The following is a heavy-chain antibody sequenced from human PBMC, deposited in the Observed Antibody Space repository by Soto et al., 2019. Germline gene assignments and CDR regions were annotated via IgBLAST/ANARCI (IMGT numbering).Heavy chain of an antibody. D-gene: IGHD3-16*01. CDR3: AMVDVYVTPSPQDV. Sequence: QVQLVQSGAEVKNPGASVKVSCKASGYTLTRYGIGWARQAPGQWLEWMGWINTYNGNTNYAQNVQGRVTLTTDTSTSTAYMELGSLRSNDTAIYYCAMVDVYVTPSPQDVWGQGTTVIVSS. CDR2: INTYNGNT. V-gene: IGHV1-18*01. J-gene: IGHJ6*02. CDR1: GYTLTRYG.